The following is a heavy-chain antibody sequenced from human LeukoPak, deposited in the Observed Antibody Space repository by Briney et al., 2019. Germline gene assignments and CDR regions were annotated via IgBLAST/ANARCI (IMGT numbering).Heavy chain of an antibody. V-gene: IGHV1-69*01. CDR3: AREVQVVPAATHYYYYMDV. J-gene: IGHJ6*03. CDR2: IIPIFGTA. CDR1: GGTFSSYA. D-gene: IGHD2-2*01. Sequence: ASAKVSCKASGGTFSSYAISWVRQAPGQGLEWMGGIIPIFGTANYAQKFQGRVTITADESTSTAYMELSSLRSEDTAVYYCAREVQVVPAATHYYYYMDVWGKGTTVTVSS.